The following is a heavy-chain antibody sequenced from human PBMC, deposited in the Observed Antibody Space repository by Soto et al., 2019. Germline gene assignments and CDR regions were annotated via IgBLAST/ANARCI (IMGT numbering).Heavy chain of an antibody. J-gene: IGHJ4*02. V-gene: IGHV4-59*01. CDR2: IYYSGST. CDR1: GGSISSYY. CDR3: ARFFPDCSSTSCSFDY. Sequence: SETLSLTCTVSGGSISSYYWSWVRQPPGKGLEWIGYIYYSGSTNYNPSLKSRVTISVDTSKNQLSLKLSSVTAADTAVYYCARFFPDCSSTSCSFDYWGQGTLVTVSS. D-gene: IGHD2-2*01.